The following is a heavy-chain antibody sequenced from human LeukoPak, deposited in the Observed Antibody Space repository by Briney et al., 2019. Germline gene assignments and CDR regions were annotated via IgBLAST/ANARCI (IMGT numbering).Heavy chain of an antibody. D-gene: IGHD2-2*02. CDR1: GFDFSSSW. CDR2: IKEDGSDK. V-gene: IGHV3-7*01. Sequence: GGSLRLSCAASGFDFSSSWMTWVRQAPGKGLDWVANIKEDGSDKYYLDSVKGRFTISRDNAKNSLYLQMNSLRVEDTAMYYCASYYKSASGYRKGYDYWGQGAQVTVSS. CDR3: ASYYKSASGYRKGYDY. J-gene: IGHJ4*02.